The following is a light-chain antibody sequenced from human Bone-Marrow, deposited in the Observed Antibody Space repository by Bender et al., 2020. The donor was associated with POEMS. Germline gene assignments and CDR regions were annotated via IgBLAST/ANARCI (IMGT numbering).Light chain of an antibody. CDR1: SSNIGTNS. CDR3: SSWDDSLSGWV. Sequence: QSVLTQAPSASGAPGQRVTISCSGSSSNIGTNSVNWYQQLPRTAPKLLIYSDNQRPSGVPDRFSGSKSGTSASLAISDIQSEDEGDYYCSSWDDSLSGWVFGGGTKLTVL. CDR2: SDN. J-gene: IGLJ3*02. V-gene: IGLV1-44*01.